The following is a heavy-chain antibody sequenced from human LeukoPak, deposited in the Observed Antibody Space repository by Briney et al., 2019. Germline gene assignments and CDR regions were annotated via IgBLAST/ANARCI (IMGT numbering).Heavy chain of an antibody. Sequence: GASVKVSCMVSGYTLTELSVHWVRQAPGKGLEWMGTFDPEDGETIYAQKFQGRVTMTEDTSTDTAYMELSSLRSEDAAVYYCATGGYDSSGLYFDYWGQGTLVTVSS. CDR3: ATGGYDSSGLYFDY. J-gene: IGHJ4*02. CDR2: FDPEDGET. CDR1: GYTLTELS. D-gene: IGHD3-22*01. V-gene: IGHV1-24*01.